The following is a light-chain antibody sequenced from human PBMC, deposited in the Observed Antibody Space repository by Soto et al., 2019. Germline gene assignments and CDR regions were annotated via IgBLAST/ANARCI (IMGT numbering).Light chain of an antibody. Sequence: DIQMTQSPSSLSASVGDRVTITCRASQVISSYLAWYQQRPGKVPKVLIYAPSTLHSGVPSRFSGSGSGTDFTTTISHLQPEDVATYYCQNYYNAPDTFGQGTKVASK. CDR3: QNYYNAPDT. V-gene: IGKV1-27*01. CDR1: QVISSY. CDR2: APS. J-gene: IGKJ1*01.